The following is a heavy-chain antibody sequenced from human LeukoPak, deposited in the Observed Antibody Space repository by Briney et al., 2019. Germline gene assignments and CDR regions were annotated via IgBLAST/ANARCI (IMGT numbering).Heavy chain of an antibody. CDR2: IYYSGST. CDR1: GGSISSSSYY. V-gene: IGHV4-39*07. J-gene: IGHJ4*02. D-gene: IGHD3-9*01. CDR3: ATIAYYDILTGPKRSFLFDY. Sequence: SETLSLTCTVSGGSISSSSYYWGWIRQPPGKGLEWIGSIYYSGSTYYNPSLKSRVTISVDTSKNQFSLKLSSVTAADTAVYYCATIAYYDILTGPKRSFLFDYWGQGTLVTVSS.